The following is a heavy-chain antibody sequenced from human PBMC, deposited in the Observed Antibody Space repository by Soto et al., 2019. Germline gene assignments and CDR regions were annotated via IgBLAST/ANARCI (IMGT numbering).Heavy chain of an antibody. J-gene: IGHJ5*02. V-gene: IGHV2-5*02. Sequence: QITLKESGPTLVTPTQTLTLTCTFSGFSLSTSGVGVGWIRQSPGKALEWLAFIYWDDDKRYSPSLKSRLTITKVTSQNQVLLIMTDMDPIDTATYYCAHGQEYSSSWNSGWFDPWGQGTLVTVSS. D-gene: IGHD6-13*01. CDR1: GFSLSTSGVG. CDR2: IYWDDDK. CDR3: AHGQEYSSSWNSGWFDP.